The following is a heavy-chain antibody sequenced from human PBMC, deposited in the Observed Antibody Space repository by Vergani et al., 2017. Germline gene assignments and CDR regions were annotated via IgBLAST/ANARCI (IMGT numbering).Heavy chain of an antibody. J-gene: IGHJ5*02. CDR2: ISGSGGST. CDR1: GFTVSSNY. V-gene: IGHV3-23*04. CDR3: AGLWVDSGWYNGVKGPWFDP. D-gene: IGHD6-19*01. Sequence: EVQLVESGGGLVQPGGSLRLSCAASGFTVSSNYMSWVRQAPGKGLEWVSAISGSGGSTYYADSVKGRFTISRDNSKNTLYLQMNSLRAEDTAVYYCAGLWVDSGWYNGVKGPWFDPWGQGTLVTVSS.